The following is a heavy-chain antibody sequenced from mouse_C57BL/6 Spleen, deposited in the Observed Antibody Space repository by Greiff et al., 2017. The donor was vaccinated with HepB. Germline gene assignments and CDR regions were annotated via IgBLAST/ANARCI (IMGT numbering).Heavy chain of an antibody. Sequence: VQLVESGAELARPGASVKLSCKASGYTFTSYGISWVKQRTGQGLEWIGEIYPRSGNTYYNEKFKGKATLTADKSSSTAYMELRSLTSEDSAVYFCARDPHSSGYSIDYWGQGTTLTVSS. V-gene: IGHV1-81*01. J-gene: IGHJ2*01. CDR3: ARDPHSSGYSIDY. CDR2: IYPRSGNT. CDR1: GYTFTSYG. D-gene: IGHD3-2*02.